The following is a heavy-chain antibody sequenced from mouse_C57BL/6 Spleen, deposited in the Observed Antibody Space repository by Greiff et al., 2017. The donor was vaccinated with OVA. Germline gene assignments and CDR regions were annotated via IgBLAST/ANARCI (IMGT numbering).Heavy chain of an antibody. V-gene: IGHV1-82*01. CDR3: ANSAGFDY. CDR2: IYPGDGDT. CDR1: GYAFSSSW. D-gene: IGHD3-2*02. Sequence: VQLQQSGPELVKPGASVKISCKASGYAFSSSWMNWVKQRPGKGLEWIGRIYPGDGDTNYNGKFKGKATLTADKSSSTAYMQLSSLTSEDSAVYFCANSAGFDYWGQGTTLTVSA. J-gene: IGHJ2*01.